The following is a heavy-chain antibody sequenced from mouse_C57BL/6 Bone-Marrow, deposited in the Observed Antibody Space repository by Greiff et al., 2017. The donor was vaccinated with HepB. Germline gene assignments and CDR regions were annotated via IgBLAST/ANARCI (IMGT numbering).Heavy chain of an antibody. J-gene: IGHJ1*03. V-gene: IGHV2-2*01. D-gene: IGHD1-1*01. CDR1: GFSLTSYG. CDR3: ARRGPTVSYWYFDV. CDR2: IWSGGST. Sequence: VKLMESGPGLVQPSQSLSITCTVSGFSLTSYGVHWVRQSPGKGLEWLGVIWSGGSTDYNAAFISRLSISKDNSKSQVFFKMNSLQADDTAIYYCARRGPTVSYWYFDVWGTGTTVTVSS.